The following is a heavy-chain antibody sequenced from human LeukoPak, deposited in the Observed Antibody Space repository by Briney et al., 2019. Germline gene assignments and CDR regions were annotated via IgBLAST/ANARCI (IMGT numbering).Heavy chain of an antibody. Sequence: GGSLRLSCAASGFTFSGHTMNWVRQDPGKGLAWVSCIKTDGSITAYAGSVKGRFTISRDNAKNTLYLQMNSLRADDTAVYYCARDGDAPMTDFDYWGQGTLVTVSS. J-gene: IGHJ4*02. D-gene: IGHD2-21*02. CDR2: IKTDGSIT. CDR1: GFTFSGHT. V-gene: IGHV3-74*01. CDR3: ARDGDAPMTDFDY.